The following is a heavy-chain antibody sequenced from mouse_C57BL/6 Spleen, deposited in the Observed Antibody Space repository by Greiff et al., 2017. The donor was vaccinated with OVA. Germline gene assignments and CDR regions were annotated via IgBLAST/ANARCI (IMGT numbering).Heavy chain of an antibody. CDR3: AADGYYSFYAMDY. J-gene: IGHJ4*01. Sequence: EVQLQESGPGLVKPSQSLSLTCSVTGYSITSGYYWNWIRQFPGNKLEWMGYISYDGSNNYNPSLKNRISITRDTSKNQFFLKLNSVTTEDTATYYCAADGYYSFYAMDYWGQGTSVTVSS. V-gene: IGHV3-6*01. CDR2: ISYDGSN. CDR1: GYSITSGYY. D-gene: IGHD2-3*01.